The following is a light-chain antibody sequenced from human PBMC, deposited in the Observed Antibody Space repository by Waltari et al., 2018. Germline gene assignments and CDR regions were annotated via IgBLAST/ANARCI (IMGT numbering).Light chain of an antibody. J-gene: IGLJ7*01. Sequence: QSVLTQPPSVSAAPGQRVTISCSGGSPNVANTYVSWYRQFPGTAPKLLIYENTERPSGIPGRFSGSKSGTSATLDITGLQAGDEADYYCGTWDSSLSGAVFGGGTHLTVL. V-gene: IGLV1-51*02. CDR2: ENT. CDR1: SPNVANTY. CDR3: GTWDSSLSGAV.